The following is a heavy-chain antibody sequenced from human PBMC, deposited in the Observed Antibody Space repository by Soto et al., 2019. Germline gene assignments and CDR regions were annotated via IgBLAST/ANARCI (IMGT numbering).Heavy chain of an antibody. Sequence: QVQLVESGGGVVQPGRSLRLSCAASGFTFSSYGMHWVRQAPGKGLEWVSGISYDGSNKYYADSVKGRFTISRDNSKNTLYLQMNRLRAEVTAVYYCAKDCVAEQTGVVPAAILDYWGQGTLVTVSS. CDR3: AKDCVAEQTGVVPAAILDY. CDR1: GFTFSSYG. D-gene: IGHD2-2*01. V-gene: IGHV3-30*18. J-gene: IGHJ4*02. CDR2: ISYDGSNK.